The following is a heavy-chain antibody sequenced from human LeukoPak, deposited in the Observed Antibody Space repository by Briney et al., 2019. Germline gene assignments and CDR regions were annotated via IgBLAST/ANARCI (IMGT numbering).Heavy chain of an antibody. D-gene: IGHD3-10*01. CDR1: GFTFSNYA. Sequence: PGGSLRLSCAASGFTFSNYAMSWVRQAPGKGLEWVSGISGSGRSTYYADSVKGRFTISRDNSENTLYLQMNSLRAEDTAVYYCAKDVPSYYYGSGSYWVLDYWGQGTLVTVSS. CDR3: AKDVPSYYYGSGSYWVLDY. V-gene: IGHV3-23*01. CDR2: ISGSGRST. J-gene: IGHJ4*02.